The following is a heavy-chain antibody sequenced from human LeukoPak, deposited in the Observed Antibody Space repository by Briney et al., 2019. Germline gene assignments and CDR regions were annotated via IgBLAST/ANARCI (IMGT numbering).Heavy chain of an antibody. CDR1: GFTFSSYS. Sequence: GSLRLSCAASGFTFSSYSMNWVRQAPGKGLEWVSYISSSSSTIYYADPVKGRFTISRDNAKNSLYLQMNSLRAEDTAVYYCATAHVPYYFDYWGQGTLVTVSS. CDR3: ATAHVPYYFDY. D-gene: IGHD2-2*01. CDR2: ISSSSSTI. J-gene: IGHJ4*02. V-gene: IGHV3-48*04.